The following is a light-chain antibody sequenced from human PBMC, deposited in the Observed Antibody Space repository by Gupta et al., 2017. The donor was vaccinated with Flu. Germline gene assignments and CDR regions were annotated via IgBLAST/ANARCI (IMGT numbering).Light chain of an antibody. V-gene: IGLV8-61*01. Sequence: TVVTQEPSVSVSPGGTVTLTCGLTSGSVSTNFYPSWYQQTPGQAPRTLSYNTNILSSGVPDRVSGSILGNKAALTITGAQADDESDYYCVLYLGSGSWVFGGGTKLTVL. CDR2: NTN. CDR1: SGSVSTNFY. CDR3: VLYLGSGSWV. J-gene: IGLJ3*02.